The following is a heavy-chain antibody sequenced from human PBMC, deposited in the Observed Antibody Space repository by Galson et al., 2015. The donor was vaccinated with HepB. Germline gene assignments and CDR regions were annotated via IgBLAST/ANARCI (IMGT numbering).Heavy chain of an antibody. CDR1: GYTFTGHY. Sequence: SVKVSCKALGYTFTGHYIHWVRQAPGQGLEWMGWISPKSGGTNYEQKSQGRVTMTRDTSISTAYMEVSGLTSDDTAVCYCAREIAVVRPGIRAFGIWGQGTSVTVSS. CDR2: ISPKSGGT. J-gene: IGHJ3*02. D-gene: IGHD2-2*02. V-gene: IGHV1-2*02. CDR3: AREIAVVRPGIRAFGI.